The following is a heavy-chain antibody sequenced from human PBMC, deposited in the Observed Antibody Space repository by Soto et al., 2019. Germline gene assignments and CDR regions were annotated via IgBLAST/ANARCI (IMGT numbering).Heavy chain of an antibody. V-gene: IGHV4-34*01. J-gene: IGHJ4*02. CDR1: GASFSPYH. CDR3: ARSPTFYNYVWGNSTY. D-gene: IGHD3-16*01. CDR2: VNLSGNT. Sequence: TLSLTCAIYGASFSPYHWSWIRQSPGKGLEWIGEVNLSGNTYYNPSFKTRVTMSVDASKNQFSLKMGSLTAADTAIYYCARSPTFYNYVWGNSTYWGQGALVTVSS.